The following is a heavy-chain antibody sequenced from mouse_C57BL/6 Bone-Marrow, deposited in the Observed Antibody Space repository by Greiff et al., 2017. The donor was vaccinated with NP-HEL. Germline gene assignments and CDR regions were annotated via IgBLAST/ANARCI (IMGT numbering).Heavy chain of an antibody. CDR2: IYPRSGNT. CDR3: AREDYDGFAY. D-gene: IGHD2-4*01. CDR1: GYTFTSYG. Sequence: VQLQQSGAELARPGASVKLSCKASGYTFTSYGISWVKQRTGQGLEWIGEIYPRSGNTYYNEKFKGKATLTADKSSSTAYMELRSLTSEDSAVYLCAREDYDGFAYWGQGTLVTVPA. J-gene: IGHJ3*01. V-gene: IGHV1-81*01.